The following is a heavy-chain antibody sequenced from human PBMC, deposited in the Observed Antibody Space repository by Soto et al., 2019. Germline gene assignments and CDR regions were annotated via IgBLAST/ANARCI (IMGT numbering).Heavy chain of an antibody. Sequence: PGGSLRLSCAASGFTVSSNYMSWVRQAPGKGLEWVSVIYSGDSTYYADSVKGRFTISRHNSKNTLYLQMNSLRAEDTAVYYCARPGRGWEGYFEYWGQGTLVTVSS. CDR2: IYSGDST. CDR1: GFTVSSNY. D-gene: IGHD1-26*01. V-gene: IGHV3-53*04. CDR3: ARPGRGWEGYFEY. J-gene: IGHJ4*02.